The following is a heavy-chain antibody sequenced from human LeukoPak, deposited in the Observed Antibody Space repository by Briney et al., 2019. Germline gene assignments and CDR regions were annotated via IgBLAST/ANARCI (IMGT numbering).Heavy chain of an antibody. CDR1: GGTFSSYA. D-gene: IGHD6-13*01. V-gene: IGHV1-69*05. CDR3: ARDRRIAAAGTDPYYYYYYMDV. J-gene: IGHJ6*03. Sequence: SVKVSCKASGGTFSSYAISWVRQAPGQGLEWMGGIIPIFGTANYAQKFQGRVTITTDESTSTAYMELSSLRSEDTAVYYCARDRRIAAAGTDPYYYYYYMDVWGKGTTVTVSS. CDR2: IIPIFGTA.